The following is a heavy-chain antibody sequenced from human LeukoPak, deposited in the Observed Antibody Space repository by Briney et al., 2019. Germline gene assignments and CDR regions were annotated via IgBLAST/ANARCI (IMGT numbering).Heavy chain of an antibody. CDR3: ARDSSGWYHWFDP. CDR1: GYTFTNYG. Sequence: ASVKVSCKASGYTFTNYGISWVRQAPGQGLEWMGWISGYNGNTNYAQKLQGRVTMTTDTSTSTAYMELRSLRSDDTAVYYCARDSSGWYHWFDPWGQGTLVTVSS. V-gene: IGHV1-18*01. CDR2: ISGYNGNT. J-gene: IGHJ5*02. D-gene: IGHD6-19*01.